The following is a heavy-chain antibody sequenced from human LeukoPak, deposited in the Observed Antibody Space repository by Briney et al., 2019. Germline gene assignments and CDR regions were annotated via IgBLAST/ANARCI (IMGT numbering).Heavy chain of an antibody. CDR1: GFTFSSYE. CDR2: ISSSGSTI. Sequence: GGSLRLSCAASGFTFSSYEMNWVRQAPGKGLEWVSYISSSGSTIYYADSVKGRFTISRDNAKNSLYLQMNSLRAEDTAVYYCARVRYSYGLVYFDYWGQGTLVTVSS. D-gene: IGHD5-18*01. CDR3: ARVRYSYGLVYFDY. J-gene: IGHJ4*02. V-gene: IGHV3-48*03.